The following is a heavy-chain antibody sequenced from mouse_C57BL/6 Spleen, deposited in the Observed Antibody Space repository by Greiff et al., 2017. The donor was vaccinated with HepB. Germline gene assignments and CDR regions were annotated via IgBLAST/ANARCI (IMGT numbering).Heavy chain of an antibody. D-gene: IGHD2-5*01. CDR3: ARKRDYSNPGDY. J-gene: IGHJ2*01. CDR2: IYPSDSET. Sequence: VQLQQPGAELVRPGSSVKLSCKASGYTFTSYWMDWVKQRPGQGLEWIGNIYPSDSETHYNQKFKDKATLTVDKSSSTAYMQLSSLTSEDSAVYYCARKRDYSNPGDYWGQGTTLTVSS. CDR1: GYTFTSYW. V-gene: IGHV1-61*01.